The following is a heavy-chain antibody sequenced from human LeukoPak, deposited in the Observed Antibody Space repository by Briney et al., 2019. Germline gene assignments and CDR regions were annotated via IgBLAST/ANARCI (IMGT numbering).Heavy chain of an antibody. Sequence: PSETLSLTRTVSGGSISSYYWSWIRQPPGKGVEWIGYIYYSVSTNYNPSLKNRVTISVDTSKIQFSLKLSTVTAADTAVYYCARMHYDFWSGYVYYFDYWGQGTLVTVSS. D-gene: IGHD3-3*01. J-gene: IGHJ4*02. CDR2: IYYSVST. CDR3: ARMHYDFWSGYVYYFDY. CDR1: GGSISSYY. V-gene: IGHV4-59*01.